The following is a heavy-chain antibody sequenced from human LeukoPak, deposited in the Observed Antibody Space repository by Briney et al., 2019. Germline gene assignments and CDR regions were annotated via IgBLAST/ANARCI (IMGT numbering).Heavy chain of an antibody. Sequence: GGSPRLSCAASGFTFSSYAMHWVRQAPGKGLEWVAVISYDGSNKYYADSAKGRFTISRDNSKNTLYLQMNSLRAEDTAVYYCARDGTDILTGSDYFDYWGQGTLVTVSS. D-gene: IGHD3-9*01. J-gene: IGHJ4*02. CDR3: ARDGTDILTGSDYFDY. CDR2: ISYDGSNK. V-gene: IGHV3-30*04. CDR1: GFTFSSYA.